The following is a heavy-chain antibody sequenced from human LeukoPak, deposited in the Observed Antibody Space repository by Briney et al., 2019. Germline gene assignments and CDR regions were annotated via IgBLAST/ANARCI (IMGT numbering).Heavy chain of an antibody. CDR2: IKQDGAEK. V-gene: IGHV3-7*01. D-gene: IGHD1-26*01. Sequence: GGSLRLSCAASGFRFGDYWMTWARHVPGKGLEWVANIKQDGAEKHYAESVEGRFIISRDNAKNSLYLEMDSLKVEDAAVYYCARVGAWDLQRVFDYWGQGTLVTVSS. CDR1: GFRFGDYW. J-gene: IGHJ4*02. CDR3: ARVGAWDLQRVFDY.